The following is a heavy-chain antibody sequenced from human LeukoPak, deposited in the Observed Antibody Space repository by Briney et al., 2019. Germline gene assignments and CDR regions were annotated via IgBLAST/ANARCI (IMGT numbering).Heavy chain of an antibody. Sequence: GGFLRLSCAASGFTFSSYAVSWVRQAPGKGLEWVSAISGSGGSTYYADSVKGRFTISRDNSKNTLYLQMNSLRAEDTAVYYCAKDRHYDTLTGAFDYWGQGTLVTLSS. CDR3: AKDRHYDTLTGAFDY. V-gene: IGHV3-23*01. D-gene: IGHD3-9*01. CDR2: ISGSGGST. CDR1: GFTFSSYA. J-gene: IGHJ4*02.